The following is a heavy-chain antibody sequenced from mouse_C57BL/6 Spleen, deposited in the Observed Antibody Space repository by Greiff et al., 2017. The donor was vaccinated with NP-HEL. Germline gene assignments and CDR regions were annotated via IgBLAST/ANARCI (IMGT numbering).Heavy chain of an antibody. CDR3: ARDWDFPPFAY. CDR1: GYAFSSSW. CDR2: IYPGDGDT. Sequence: QVQLQQSGPELVKPGASVKISCKASGYAFSSSWMNWVKQRPGKGLEWIGRIYPGDGDTNYDGKFKGKATLTADKSSSTAYMQLSSRTSEDSAVYVCARDWDFPPFAYWGQGTLVTVSA. D-gene: IGHD4-1*01. V-gene: IGHV1-82*01. J-gene: IGHJ3*01.